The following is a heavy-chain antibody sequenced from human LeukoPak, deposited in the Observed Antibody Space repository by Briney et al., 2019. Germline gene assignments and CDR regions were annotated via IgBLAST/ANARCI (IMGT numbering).Heavy chain of an antibody. Sequence: ASVKVSCKASGYTFTSYGISWVRHAPGQGLEWMGWISAYNGNTNYAQKLQGRVTMTTDTSTSTAYMELRSLRSEDTAVYFCARDRLFGVVTSFDYWGQGTLVTVSS. CDR2: ISAYNGNT. V-gene: IGHV1-18*01. CDR1: GYTFTSYG. CDR3: ARDRLFGVVTSFDY. D-gene: IGHD3-3*01. J-gene: IGHJ4*02.